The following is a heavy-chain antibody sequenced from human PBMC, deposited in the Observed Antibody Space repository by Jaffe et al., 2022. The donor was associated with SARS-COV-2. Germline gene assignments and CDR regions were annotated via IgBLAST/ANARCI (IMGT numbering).Heavy chain of an antibody. V-gene: IGHV3-33*01. D-gene: IGHD3-22*01. J-gene: IGHJ4*02. CDR2: IWYDGSNK. Sequence: QVQLVESGGGVVQPGRSLRLSCAASGFTFSSYGMHWVRQAPGKGLEWVAVIWYDGSNKYYADSVKGRFTISRDNSKNTLYLQMNSLRAEDTAVYYCARDPADYYDSSGYPDYWGQGTLVTVSS. CDR3: ARDPADYYDSSGYPDY. CDR1: GFTFSSYG.